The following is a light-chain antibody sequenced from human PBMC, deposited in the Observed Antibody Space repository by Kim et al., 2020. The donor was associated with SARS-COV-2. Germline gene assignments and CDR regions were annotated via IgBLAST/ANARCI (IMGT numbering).Light chain of an antibody. CDR3: QAWDSSTYV. J-gene: IGLJ1*01. Sequence: VSPGQAASITCSGVKLGDKYACWYQQKPGRSPVLVIYQDSKRPSGIPERFSGSNSGNKATLTISGTQAMDEAAYYCQAWDSSTYVFGTGTKVTVL. V-gene: IGLV3-1*01. CDR1: KLGDKY. CDR2: QDS.